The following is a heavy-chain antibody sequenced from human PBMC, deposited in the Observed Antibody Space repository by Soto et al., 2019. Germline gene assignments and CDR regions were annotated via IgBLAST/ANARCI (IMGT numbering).Heavy chain of an antibody. CDR2: IIPISGTA. V-gene: IGHV1-69*01. J-gene: IGHJ6*02. Sequence: QVQLVQSGAEVKKPGSSVKVSCKACGGTFSSYAISWVRQAPGQGLEWMGGIIPISGTANYAQKFEGRVTITADESTSTAYMELSSLRSEDTAVYYCARLSPTNYYYGMGVWCQGTTVTVSS. CDR1: GGTFSSYA. CDR3: ARLSPTNYYYGMGV.